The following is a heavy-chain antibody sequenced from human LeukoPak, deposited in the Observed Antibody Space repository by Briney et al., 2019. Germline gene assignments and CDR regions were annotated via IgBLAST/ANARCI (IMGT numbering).Heavy chain of an antibody. J-gene: IGHJ3*02. CDR3: ARRSGYGWDDAFDI. D-gene: IGHD3-22*01. V-gene: IGHV4-4*09. CDR2: IYTSGST. CDR1: GGSISSYY. Sequence: PSETLSLTCTVSGGSISSYYWSWIRQPPGKGLEWIGCIYTSGSTNYNPSLKSRVTISVDTSKNQFSLKLSSVTAADTAVYYCARRSGYGWDDAFDIWGQGTMVTVSS.